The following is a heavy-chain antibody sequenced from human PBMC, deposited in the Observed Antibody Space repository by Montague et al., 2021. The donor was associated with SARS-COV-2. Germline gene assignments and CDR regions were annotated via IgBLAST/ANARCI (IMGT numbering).Heavy chain of an antibody. D-gene: IGHD3-16*02. CDR3: SGSYPYYGMDV. CDR2: IWYDGSNK. CDR1: GFTFSSYG. V-gene: IGHV3-33*01. J-gene: IGHJ6*02. Sequence: SLRLSCAASGFTFSSYGMHWVRQAPGKGLEWVAVIWYDGSNKYYADSVKGRFTISRDNSKNTLYLQMNSLRAEDTAVYYCSGSYPYYGMDVWGQGTTATVSS.